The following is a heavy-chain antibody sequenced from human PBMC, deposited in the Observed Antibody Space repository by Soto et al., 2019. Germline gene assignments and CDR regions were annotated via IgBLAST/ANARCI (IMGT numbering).Heavy chain of an antibody. V-gene: IGHV1-18*01. CDR3: ARAYGDYFLFTLHY. D-gene: IGHD4-17*01. J-gene: IGHJ4*02. CDR1: GYTFTSYG. Sequence: QVQLVQSGAEVKKPGASVKVSCKASGYTFTSYGISWVRQAPGQGLEWMGWISANNGNTNYAQKLQGRVTMTTDTSTSTDPMELRSLRSEETAVYSCARAYGDYFLFTLHYWGQVTRVNLSS. CDR2: ISANNGNT.